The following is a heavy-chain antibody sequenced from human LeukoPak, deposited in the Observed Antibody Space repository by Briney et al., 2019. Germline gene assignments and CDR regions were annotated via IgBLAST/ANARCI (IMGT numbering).Heavy chain of an antibody. J-gene: IGHJ4*02. CDR3: ARGRAVAGTQGGDY. V-gene: IGHV1-8*01. Sequence: ASVKVFCKASGYTFTSYDINWVRQATGQGLEWMGWMNPNSGNTGYAQKFQGRVTMTRNTSISTAYMELSSLRSEDTAVYYCARGRAVAGTQGGDYWGQGTLVTVSS. CDR1: GYTFTSYD. D-gene: IGHD6-19*01. CDR2: MNPNSGNT.